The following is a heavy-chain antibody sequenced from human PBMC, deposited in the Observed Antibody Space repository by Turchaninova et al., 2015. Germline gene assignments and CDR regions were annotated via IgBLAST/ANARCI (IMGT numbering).Heavy chain of an antibody. CDR1: RINCSSCS. J-gene: IGHJ3*02. CDR3: AKNRGDYAPLDAFDI. V-gene: IGHV3-23*01. D-gene: IGHD4-17*01. CDR2: ISGRGRST. Sequence: CSVGRINCSSCSMVWVRQGPGKALELVSSISGRGRSTYYADSVQCRFTISRDNSKNTLYLQMNGLRAEDTAVYYCAKNRGDYAPLDAFDIWGQGTMVTVSS.